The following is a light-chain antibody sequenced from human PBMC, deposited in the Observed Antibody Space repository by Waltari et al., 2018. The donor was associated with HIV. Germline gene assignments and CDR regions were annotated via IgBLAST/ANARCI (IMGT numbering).Light chain of an antibody. CDR2: AAS. CDR1: QSISRD. CDR3: QQSYSTPQCT. Sequence: DIQMTQSPSSLSASVGDRVTTTCQASQSISRDITWYQQKQGKAPKLLLYAASSLQSGVPSRFSGSGSGTDFTLTISSLQPEDFATYYCQQSYSTPQCTFGQGTKLEIK. V-gene: IGKV1-39*01. J-gene: IGKJ2*02.